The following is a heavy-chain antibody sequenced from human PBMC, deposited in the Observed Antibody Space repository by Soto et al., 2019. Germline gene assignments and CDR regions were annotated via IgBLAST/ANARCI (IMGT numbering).Heavy chain of an antibody. J-gene: IGHJ4*02. D-gene: IGHD4-17*01. CDR1: GFTVSNNY. V-gene: IGHV3-66*01. Sequence: GGSLRLSCAASGFTVSNNYLSWVRQAPGKGLQWVSLIYSDGGTDYAESVKGRFTISRDNSKNTLYLQMNSLKAEDTAIYYCATRMTTAPYWGQGTLVTGSS. CDR3: ATRMTTAPY. CDR2: IYSDGGT.